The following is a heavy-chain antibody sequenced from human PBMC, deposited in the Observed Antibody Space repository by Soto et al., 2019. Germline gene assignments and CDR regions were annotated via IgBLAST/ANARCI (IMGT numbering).Heavy chain of an antibody. V-gene: IGHV4-34*01. CDR2: INNSGST. J-gene: IGHJ6*03. CDR1: GGSFSGYY. CDR3: ASLYNWNYVSYYYYYRDV. D-gene: IGHD1-7*01. Sequence: QVQLQQWGAGLLKPSETLSLTCAVYGGSFSGYYWSWIRQPPGKGLEWIGEINNSGSTNYHPSLKRRVTISVDTSKNQFSLKLSSVTAADTAMYDCASLYNWNYVSYYYYYRDVWGKGTTVTVSS.